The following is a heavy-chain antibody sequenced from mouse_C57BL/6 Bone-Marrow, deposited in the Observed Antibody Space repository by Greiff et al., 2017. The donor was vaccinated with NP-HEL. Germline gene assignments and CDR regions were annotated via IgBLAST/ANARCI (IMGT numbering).Heavy chain of an antibody. J-gene: IGHJ3*01. Sequence: QVQLQQSGAELARPGASVKLSCKASGYTFTSYGISWVKQRTGQGLEWIGEIYPRSGNTYYNEKFKGKATLTADKSSSTAYMELRSLTSEDSAVYFCARSWAYYSNWGCAYWGQGTLVTVSA. D-gene: IGHD2-5*01. CDR1: GYTFTSYG. V-gene: IGHV1-81*01. CDR2: IYPRSGNT. CDR3: ARSWAYYSNWGCAY.